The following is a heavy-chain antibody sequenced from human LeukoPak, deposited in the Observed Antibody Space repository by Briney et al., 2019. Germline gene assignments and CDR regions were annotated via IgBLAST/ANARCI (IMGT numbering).Heavy chain of an antibody. CDR3: ARGLPQGTVLSPYDMDV. CDR2: INHSGST. D-gene: IGHD1/OR15-1a*01. J-gene: IGHJ6*04. V-gene: IGHV4-34*01. CDR1: GGSFSGYY. Sequence: SETLSLTCAVYGGSFSGYYWSWIRQPPGKGLEWIGEINHSGSTNYNPSLKSRVTISVDTSKNQFSLKLSSVTAADTAVYYCARGLPQGTVLSPYDMDVWGKGTTLTVPS.